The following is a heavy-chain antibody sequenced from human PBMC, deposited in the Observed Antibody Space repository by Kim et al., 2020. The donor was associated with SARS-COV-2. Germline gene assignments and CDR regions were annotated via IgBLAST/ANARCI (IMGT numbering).Heavy chain of an antibody. V-gene: IGHV1-69*01. CDR2: GRG. CDR3: AREGSWGFDY. J-gene: IGHJ4*02. D-gene: IGHD6-13*01. Sequence: GRGKYAKKFEGRVTINADETTGTAYMELRSLRSEDTAVYYCAREGSWGFDYWGQGTLVTVS.